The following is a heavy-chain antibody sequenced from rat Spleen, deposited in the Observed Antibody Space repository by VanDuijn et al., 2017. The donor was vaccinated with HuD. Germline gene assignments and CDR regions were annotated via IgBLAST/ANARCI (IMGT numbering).Heavy chain of an antibody. J-gene: IGHJ2*01. Sequence: EVQLVESGGGLVQPGRSLKLSCAASGFTFSDYNMAWVRQAPKKGLEWVASIGPSGGSTYYRDSVKGRFTVSRDNAKSTLFLQMDSLRSEDTATYYCAKSRFYYYDGGYYCFNYWGQGVMVTVSS. CDR2: IGPSGGST. CDR1: GFTFSDYN. V-gene: IGHV5-25*01. CDR3: AKSRFYYYDGGYYCFNY. D-gene: IGHD1-12*02.